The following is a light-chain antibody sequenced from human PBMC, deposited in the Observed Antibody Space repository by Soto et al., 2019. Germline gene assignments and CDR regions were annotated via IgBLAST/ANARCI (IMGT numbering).Light chain of an antibody. Sequence: IQVTQSPSSLSASVGDRITITCRASQGMSTYLAWYQQKPGKAPTLLIYAAYTLQSGVPSRFSGGGSGTDFTLTISSLQPEDFATYYCHQVNRYPTFGGGTKVEIK. CDR3: HQVNRYPT. V-gene: IGKV1-9*01. CDR1: QGMSTY. J-gene: IGKJ4*01. CDR2: AAY.